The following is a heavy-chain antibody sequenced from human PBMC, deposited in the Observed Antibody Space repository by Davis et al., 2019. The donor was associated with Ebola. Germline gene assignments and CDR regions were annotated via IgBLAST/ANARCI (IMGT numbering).Heavy chain of an antibody. D-gene: IGHD3-3*01. V-gene: IGHV3-23*01. CDR3: AKVAIFGVVIQSQFDY. Sequence: GGSLRLSCAASGFTFSGSAMHWVRQASGKGLEWVSAISGSGGSTYYADSVKGRFTISRDNSKNTLYLQMNSLRAEDTAVYYCAKVAIFGVVIQSQFDYWGQGTLVTVSS. CDR1: GFTFSGSA. J-gene: IGHJ4*02. CDR2: ISGSGGST.